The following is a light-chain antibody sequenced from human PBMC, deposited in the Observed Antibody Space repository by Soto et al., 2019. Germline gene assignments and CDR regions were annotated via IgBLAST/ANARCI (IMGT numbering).Light chain of an antibody. CDR1: QSVSSSY. CDR3: QQYGRPPRAT. J-gene: IGKJ5*01. Sequence: EIVLTQSPGTLSLSPEERATLSCRASQSVSSSYLAWYQQKPGQAPRLLIYGASSRATGIPDRFSGGGSGTDFTLSISKVEPEDFAVYYCQQYGRPPRATFGQGTRLEI. V-gene: IGKV3-20*01. CDR2: GAS.